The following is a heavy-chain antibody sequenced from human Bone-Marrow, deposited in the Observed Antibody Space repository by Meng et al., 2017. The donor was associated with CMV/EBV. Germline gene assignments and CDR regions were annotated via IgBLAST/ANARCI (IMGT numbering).Heavy chain of an antibody. CDR2: INHSGST. J-gene: IGHJ4*02. D-gene: IGHD6-19*01. CDR1: GGSFSGSD. CDR3: ARAQAVAGRFCVY. Sequence: QVRHQQWGAGLWKPSETLSLTCAFYGGSFSGSDWSWIRQPPGKGLEWIGEINHSGSTNYNPSLKSRVTISVDTSKNQFSLKLSSVTAADTAVYYCARAQAVAGRFCVYWGQGTLVTVSS. V-gene: IGHV4-34*01.